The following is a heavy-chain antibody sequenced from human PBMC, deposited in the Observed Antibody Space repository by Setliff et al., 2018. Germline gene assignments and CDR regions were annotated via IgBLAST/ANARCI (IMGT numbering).Heavy chain of an antibody. Sequence: PGGSLRLSCAASGSTFGNDWMTWVRQAPGKGPEWVANIKEDGSETYYVDSVKGRFTISRDNAKNSLYLQLNSLRAEDTATYYCARSENCFSTHCSPYDYWGQGTLVTVSS. J-gene: IGHJ4*02. CDR1: GSTFGNDW. D-gene: IGHD2-2*01. CDR2: IKEDGSET. V-gene: IGHV3-7*01. CDR3: ARSENCFSTHCSPYDY.